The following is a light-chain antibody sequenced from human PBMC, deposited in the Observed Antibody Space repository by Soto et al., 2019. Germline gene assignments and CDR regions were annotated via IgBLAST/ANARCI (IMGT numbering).Light chain of an antibody. Sequence: EIVLTQSPATLSLSPGERATLSCRASQSVSSYFAWYQQKPGQAPRLLIYDASNRATGIPARFSGSGSGTDFTLTISSLEPEDFAVYYCQQRSNWPPGFTFGPGTKVEIK. V-gene: IGKV3-11*01. CDR3: QQRSNWPPGFT. CDR2: DAS. J-gene: IGKJ3*01. CDR1: QSVSSY.